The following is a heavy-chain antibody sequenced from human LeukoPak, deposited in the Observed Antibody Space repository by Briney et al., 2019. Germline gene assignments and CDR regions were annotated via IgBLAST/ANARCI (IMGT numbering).Heavy chain of an antibody. CDR2: ISYDGSNK. J-gene: IGHJ6*02. Sequence: GGSLRLSCAASGFTFSSYAMHWVRQAPGKGLEWVAVISYDGSNKYYADSVKGRFTISRDNSKNTLYLQMNSLRAEDTAVYYCARKETVNIDYYYYGMDVWGQGTTVTVSS. V-gene: IGHV3-30-3*01. D-gene: IGHD4-17*01. CDR1: GFTFSSYA. CDR3: ARKETVNIDYYYYGMDV.